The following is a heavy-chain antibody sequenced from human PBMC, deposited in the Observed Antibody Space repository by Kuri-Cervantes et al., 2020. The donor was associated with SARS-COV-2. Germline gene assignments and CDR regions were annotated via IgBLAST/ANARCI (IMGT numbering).Heavy chain of an antibody. CDR3: ARGAVGATSLGAFDI. V-gene: IGHV1-2*02. D-gene: IGHD1-26*01. Sequence: ASVKVCCKASGYTFSGYYMHWVRQAPGQGLEWMGWINPNNGGTNYAQKFQGRVTMTRDTSISTAYMELSSLRSDDTAVYYCARGAVGATSLGAFDIWGQGTMVTVSS. CDR2: INPNNGGT. J-gene: IGHJ3*02. CDR1: GYTFSGYY.